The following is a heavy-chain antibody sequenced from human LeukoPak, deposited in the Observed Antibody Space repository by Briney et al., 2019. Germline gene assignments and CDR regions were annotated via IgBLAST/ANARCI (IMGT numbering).Heavy chain of an antibody. J-gene: IGHJ4*02. Sequence: GRSLRLSCAASGFTFDDYAMHWVRQAPGKGLEWVSGISWNSGSIGYADSVKGRFTISRDNAKNSLYLQMNSLRAEDTALYYCAKDVGAVAGTDIGYWGQGTLVTVPS. CDR3: AKDVGAVAGTDIGY. D-gene: IGHD6-19*01. CDR2: ISWNSGSI. CDR1: GFTFDDYA. V-gene: IGHV3-9*01.